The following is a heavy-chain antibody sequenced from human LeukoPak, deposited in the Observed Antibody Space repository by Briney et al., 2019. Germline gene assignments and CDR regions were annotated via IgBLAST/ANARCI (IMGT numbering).Heavy chain of an antibody. CDR1: GGTFSSYA. Sequence: SVKVSCKASGGTFSSYAISWVPQAPGQGLEWMGGIIPIFGTANYAQKFQGRVTITADESTSTAYMELSSLRSEDTAVYYCARDRGVVVIANDAFDIWGQGTMVTVSS. CDR3: ARDRGVVVIANDAFDI. J-gene: IGHJ3*02. CDR2: IIPIFGTA. V-gene: IGHV1-69*13. D-gene: IGHD2-21*01.